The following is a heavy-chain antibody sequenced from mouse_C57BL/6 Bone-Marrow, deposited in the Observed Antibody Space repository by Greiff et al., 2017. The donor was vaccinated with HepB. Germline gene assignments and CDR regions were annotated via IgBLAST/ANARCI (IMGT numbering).Heavy chain of an antibody. V-gene: IGHV1-55*01. CDR1: GYTFTSYW. Sequence: QVQLQQPGAELVKPGASVKMSCKASGYTFTSYWITWVKQRPGQGLEWIGDIYPGSGSTNYNEKFKSKATLTVNTSSSTAYMQLSSLTSEDSAVYYCSRKDTYCSSSYYYAMDYWGQRTSVTVSS. J-gene: IGHJ4*01. CDR3: SRKDTYCSSSYYYAMDY. D-gene: IGHD1-1*01. CDR2: IYPGSGST.